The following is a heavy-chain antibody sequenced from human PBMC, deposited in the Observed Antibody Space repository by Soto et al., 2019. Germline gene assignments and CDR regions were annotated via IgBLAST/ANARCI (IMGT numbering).Heavy chain of an antibody. V-gene: IGHV3-66*01. CDR1: GFTVSSNY. D-gene: IGHD6-6*01. CDR3: ASGAGWYSSSFPTFDY. CDR2: IYSGGST. J-gene: IGHJ4*02. Sequence: PGGSLRLSCAASGFTVSSNYMSWVRQAPGKGLEWVSVIYSGGSTYYADSVKGRFTISRDNSKNTLYLQMNSLRAEDTAVYYCASGAGWYSSSFPTFDYWGQGTLVTVSS.